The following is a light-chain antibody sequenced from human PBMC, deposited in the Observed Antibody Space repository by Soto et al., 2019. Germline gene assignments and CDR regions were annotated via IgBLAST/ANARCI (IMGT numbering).Light chain of an antibody. J-gene: IGLJ2*01. CDR3: AAWYGSRSGVL. Sequence: QSVLTQPPSASGTPGQRVTISCSGSSSNIGSNYVYWYQQLPGTAPKLLIYRNNHRPSGGPDRFSGSKSGTSASLAISGLRCEDEADYYWAAWYGSRSGVLFGGGTQLTVL. CDR2: RNN. V-gene: IGLV1-47*01. CDR1: SSNIGSNY.